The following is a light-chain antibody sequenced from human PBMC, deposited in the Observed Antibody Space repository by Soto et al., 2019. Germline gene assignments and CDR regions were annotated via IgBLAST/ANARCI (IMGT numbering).Light chain of an antibody. CDR3: QQYNNWPRT. CDR2: GAS. CDR1: QSVSSN. Sequence: DIVLTQSPDTLSLSPGERSSLSCRASQSVSSNLAWYQQKPGQAPRLLIYGASTRATGIPARFSGSGSGTEFTLTISSLQSEDFAVYYCQQYNNWPRTFGQGTKVDIK. V-gene: IGKV3-15*01. J-gene: IGKJ1*01.